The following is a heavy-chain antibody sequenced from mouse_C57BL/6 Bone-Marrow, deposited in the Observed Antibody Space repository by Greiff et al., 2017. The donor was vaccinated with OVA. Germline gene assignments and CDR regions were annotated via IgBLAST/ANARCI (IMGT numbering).Heavy chain of an antibody. J-gene: IGHJ1*03. Sequence: QVQLQQPGAELVKPGASVKMSCKASGYTFTSYWITWVKQRPGQGLEWIGVIYPGSGSTNYNEKFKSKATLTVDTSSSTAYMQLSSLTSEDSAVDYCARRYYGSSWYFDVWGTGTTVTVSS. CDR1: GYTFTSYW. V-gene: IGHV1-55*01. D-gene: IGHD1-1*01. CDR3: ARRYYGSSWYFDV. CDR2: IYPGSGST.